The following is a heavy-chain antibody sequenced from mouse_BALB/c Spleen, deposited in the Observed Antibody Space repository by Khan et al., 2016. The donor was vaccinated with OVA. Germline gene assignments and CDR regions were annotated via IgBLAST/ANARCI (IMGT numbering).Heavy chain of an antibody. J-gene: IGHJ3*01. V-gene: IGHV14-3*02. CDR2: IDPANGNT. CDR3: ASPTARSWFAY. D-gene: IGHD1-2*01. CDR1: GFNIKDTY. Sequence: VQLQQPGAELVKPGASVKLSCTASGFNIKDTYMHWVKQRPEQGLEWIGRIDPANGNTKYDPKFQGKATITAETSSNTAYLQPSSLTSEDTAVYFGASPTARSWFAYWGQGTLVTVAA.